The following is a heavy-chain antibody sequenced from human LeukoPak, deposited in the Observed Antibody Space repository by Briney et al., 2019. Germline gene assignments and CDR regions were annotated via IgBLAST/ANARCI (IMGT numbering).Heavy chain of an antibody. J-gene: IGHJ4*02. CDR2: INKDESEK. Sequence: NINKDESEKYYVDSVKGRFTISRDNAKNSLYLQMSSLRAEDTAVYYCAKGGCSGGSCYSDYWGQGTLVTVSS. CDR3: AKGGCSGGSCYSDY. V-gene: IGHV3-7*03. D-gene: IGHD2-15*01.